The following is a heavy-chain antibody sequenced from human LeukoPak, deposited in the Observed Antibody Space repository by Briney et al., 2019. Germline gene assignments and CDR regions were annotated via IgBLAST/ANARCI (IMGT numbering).Heavy chain of an antibody. CDR2: TYYRSKWYN. D-gene: IGHD3-10*01. CDR1: GDSVSSNSAA. J-gene: IGHJ6*02. V-gene: IGHV6-1*01. Sequence: PSQTLSLTCAISGDSVSSNSAAWNWIRQSPSRGLEWRGRTYYRSKWYNDYAVSAKSRITINPDTSKNQFSLQLNSVTPEDTAVYYCARDLYYGSGSYGYYYYGMDVWGQGTTVTVSS. CDR3: ARDLYYGSGSYGYYYYGMDV.